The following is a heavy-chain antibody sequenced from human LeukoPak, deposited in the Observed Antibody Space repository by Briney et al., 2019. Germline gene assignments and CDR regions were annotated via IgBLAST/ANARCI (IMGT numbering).Heavy chain of an antibody. CDR3: ARHGGIQLWLRGFDY. J-gene: IGHJ4*02. CDR2: IYFGHSDT. CDR1: GYSFTTYW. D-gene: IGHD5-18*01. V-gene: IGHV5-51*01. Sequence: PRETLKTSCKGSGYSFTTYWIGWVRQMPGKGLEWMGIIYFGHSDTRYSPSFQGQVTISADKSISTAYLRWSSLKASDTAVYYCARHGGIQLWLRGFDYWGQGTLVTASS.